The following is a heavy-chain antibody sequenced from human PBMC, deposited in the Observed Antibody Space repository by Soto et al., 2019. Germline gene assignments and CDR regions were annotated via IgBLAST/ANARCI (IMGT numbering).Heavy chain of an antibody. CDR3: ARQRAPDCRGGSCYTWSFDY. J-gene: IGHJ4*02. CDR1: GGSISGNNW. Sequence: QVQLQESGPGLVKPSGTLSLICAVSGGSISGNNWWSWVRQPPGKGLEWIGEIFHAGNTNYNPSLKSRFTISVDRSKNQFSLKLTSVTAADTAVYYCARQRAPDCRGGSCYTWSFDYWGQGTLVTVSS. D-gene: IGHD2-15*01. V-gene: IGHV4-4*02. CDR2: IFHAGNT.